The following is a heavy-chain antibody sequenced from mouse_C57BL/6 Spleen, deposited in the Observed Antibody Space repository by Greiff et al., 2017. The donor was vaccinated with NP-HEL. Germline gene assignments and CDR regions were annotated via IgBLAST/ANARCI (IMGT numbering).Heavy chain of an antibody. V-gene: IGHV5-9-1*02. D-gene: IGHD1-1*01. J-gene: IGHJ3*01. CDR3: TRALANPSWFAY. CDR1: GFTFSSYA. CDR2: ISSGGDYI. Sequence: EVQLVESGEGLVKPGGSLKLSCAASGFTFSSYAMSWVRQTPEKRLEWVAYISSGGDYIYYADTVKGRFTISRDNARNTLYLQMSSLKSEDTAMYYCTRALANPSWFAYWGQGTLVTVSA.